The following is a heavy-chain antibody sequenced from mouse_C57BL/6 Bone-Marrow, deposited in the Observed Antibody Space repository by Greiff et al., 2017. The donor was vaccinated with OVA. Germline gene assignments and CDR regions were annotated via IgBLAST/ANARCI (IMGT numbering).Heavy chain of an antibody. CDR2: ISDGGSYT. CDR1: GFTFSSYA. CDR3: ARDRPYGSSPYYFDY. V-gene: IGHV5-4*01. Sequence: DVMLVESGGGLVKPGGSLKLSCAASGFTFSSYAMSWVRQTPEKRLEWVATISDGGSYTYYPDNVKGRFTISRDNAKNNLYLQMSHLKSEDTAMYYCARDRPYGSSPYYFDYWGQGTTLTVSS. D-gene: IGHD1-1*01. J-gene: IGHJ2*01.